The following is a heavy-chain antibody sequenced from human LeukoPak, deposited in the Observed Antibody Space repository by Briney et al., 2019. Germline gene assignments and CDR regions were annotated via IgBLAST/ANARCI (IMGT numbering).Heavy chain of an antibody. D-gene: IGHD1-1*01. V-gene: IGHV1-69*05. CDR3: ARETGTTGGAFDI. J-gene: IGHJ3*02. CDR2: IIPIFGTA. Sequence: SVKVSCKASGGTFSSYAISWVRQAPGQGLEWMGGIIPIFGTANYAQKFQGRITITTDESTSTAYMELSSLRSEDTAVYYCARETGTTGGAFDIWGQGTMVTVSS. CDR1: GGTFSSYA.